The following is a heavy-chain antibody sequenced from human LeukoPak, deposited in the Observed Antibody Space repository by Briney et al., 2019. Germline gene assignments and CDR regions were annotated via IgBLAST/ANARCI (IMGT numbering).Heavy chain of an antibody. CDR2: IYHSGST. J-gene: IGHJ6*03. D-gene: IGHD3-22*01. CDR3: ASVERYDSSGPAFYYYYYYMDV. V-gene: IGHV4-4*02. Sequence: SETLSLTCAVSGGSISSSNWWSWVRQPPGKGLEWIGEIYHSGSTNYNPSLKSRVTISVDKSKNQFSLKLSSVTAADTAVYYCASVERYDSSGPAFYYYYYYMDVWGKGTTVTASS. CDR1: GGSISSSNW.